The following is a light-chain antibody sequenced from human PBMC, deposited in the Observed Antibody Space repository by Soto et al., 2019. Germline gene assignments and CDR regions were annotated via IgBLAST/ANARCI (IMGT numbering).Light chain of an antibody. CDR2: DAS. Sequence: EIVLTHSPGTLSLSPWGIATLSCRASQSVSSTYLAWYQQKPGQAPRLLIYDASRRATGIPDRFSGSGSGTDFTLTISRLEPEDFAVYYCQQYGSSPGLFTFGPGTKVDIK. CDR3: QQYGSSPGLFT. CDR1: QSVSSTY. J-gene: IGKJ3*01. V-gene: IGKV3-20*01.